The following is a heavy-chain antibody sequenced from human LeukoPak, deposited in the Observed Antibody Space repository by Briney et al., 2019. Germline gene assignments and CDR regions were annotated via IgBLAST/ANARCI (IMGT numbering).Heavy chain of an antibody. CDR1: GGTFSSYA. CDR3: ASRSSSSGGTFDY. CDR2: IIPIFGTA. J-gene: IGHJ4*02. V-gene: IGHV1-69*06. D-gene: IGHD6-6*01. Sequence: ASVKVSCKASGGTFSSYAISWVRQAPGQGLEWMGGIIPIFGTANYAQKFQGRVTITADKSTSTAYMELSSLRSEDTAVYYCASRSSSSGGTFDYWGQGTLVTVSS.